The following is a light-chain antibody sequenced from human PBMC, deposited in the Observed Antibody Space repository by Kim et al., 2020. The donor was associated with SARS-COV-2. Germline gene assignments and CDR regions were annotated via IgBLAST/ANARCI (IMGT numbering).Light chain of an antibody. CDR1: SSDVGSYNL. V-gene: IGLV2-23*02. CDR2: EVS. CDR3: CSYAGSSTFSYV. Sequence: QSALTQPASVSGSPGQSITISCTGTSSDVGSYNLVSWYQQHPGKAPKLMIYEVSKRPSGVSNRFSGSKSVNTASLTISGLQAEDEADYYCCSYAGSSTFSYVFGTGTKVTVL. J-gene: IGLJ1*01.